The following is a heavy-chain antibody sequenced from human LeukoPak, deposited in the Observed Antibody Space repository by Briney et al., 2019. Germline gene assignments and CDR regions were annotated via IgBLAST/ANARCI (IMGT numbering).Heavy chain of an antibody. J-gene: IGHJ4*02. V-gene: IGHV3-23*01. Sequence: GGSLRLSCAASGFTFSSYAMSWVRQAPGKGLEWVSAISGSGGGTYYADSVKGRFTISRDNSKNTLYLQMNSLRAEDTAVYYCAKNSGSYPWYFDYWGQGTLVTVSS. CDR1: GFTFSSYA. D-gene: IGHD1-26*01. CDR3: AKNSGSYPWYFDY. CDR2: ISGSGGGT.